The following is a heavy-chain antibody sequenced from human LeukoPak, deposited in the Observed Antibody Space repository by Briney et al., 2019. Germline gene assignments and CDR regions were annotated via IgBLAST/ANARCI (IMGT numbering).Heavy chain of an antibody. V-gene: IGHV1-2*02. CDR2: INPNSGGT. CDR1: GYTFTGYY. J-gene: IGHJ6*02. D-gene: IGHD1-26*01. CDR3: ATTGGGSYHYYYYGMDV. Sequence: ASVKVSCKASGYTFTGYYMHWVLQAPGQGLEWMGWINPNSGGTNYAQKFQGRVTMTRDTSISTAYMELSRLRSDDTAVYYCATTGGGSYHYYYYGMDVWGQGTTVTVSS.